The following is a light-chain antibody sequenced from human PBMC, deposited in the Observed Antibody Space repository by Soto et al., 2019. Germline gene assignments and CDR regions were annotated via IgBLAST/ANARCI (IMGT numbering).Light chain of an antibody. CDR1: QSVTDW. CDR2: DAS. CDR3: QQYYRPCA. Sequence: DIQLTESPSTLSASVGDRVTITCRASQSVTDWLAWYQQKPGKAPKLLIYDASSLQSGVPSRFRGNGSGTEFSLTISSLQPDDFATYYCQQYYRPCAFGQGTKVEIK. J-gene: IGKJ2*02. V-gene: IGKV1-5*01.